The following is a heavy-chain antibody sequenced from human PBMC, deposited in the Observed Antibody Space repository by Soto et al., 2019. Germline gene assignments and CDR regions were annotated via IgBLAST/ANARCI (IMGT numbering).Heavy chain of an antibody. V-gene: IGHV6-1*01. Sequence: QVQLQQSGPGLVKPSQTLSLTCAISGDSVSSNSATWSWIRQSPSRGLEGLGRTYYRSKWYSDYAVSVKSRITVNSDTSKNQFSLQLNSVTPEDTAVYYCARDRFANGHFDYWGQGTLVTVSS. CDR1: GDSVSSNSAT. J-gene: IGHJ4*02. D-gene: IGHD2-8*01. CDR3: ARDRFANGHFDY. CDR2: TYYRSKWYS.